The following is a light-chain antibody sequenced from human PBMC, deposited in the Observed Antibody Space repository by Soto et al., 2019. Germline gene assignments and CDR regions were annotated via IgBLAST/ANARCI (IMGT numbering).Light chain of an antibody. CDR3: QQRSNWPPWT. J-gene: IGKJ1*01. CDR2: DAS. CDR1: QSVSSY. Sequence: EIVLTHSPATLSLSPRERATLSCSASQSVSSYLAWYQQKPGQAPRLLIYDASNRATGIPARFSGSGSGTDFTLTISSLEPEDFAVYYCQQRSNWPPWTFGQGTKVDIK. V-gene: IGKV3-11*01.